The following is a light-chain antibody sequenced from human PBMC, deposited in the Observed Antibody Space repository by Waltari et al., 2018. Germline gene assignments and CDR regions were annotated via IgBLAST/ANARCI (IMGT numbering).Light chain of an antibody. CDR1: QSVGKY. Sequence: EIVLTQSPGTLSLSPGEGATLYCWASQSVGKYLAWHQQKPGQAPRLRIYHTSNRATGIPDRFSGSGSGTDFSLTISRLEPEDFAVYYCQHYVRLPATFGQGTKVEIK. CDR3: QHYVRLPAT. V-gene: IGKV3-20*01. CDR2: HTS. J-gene: IGKJ1*01.